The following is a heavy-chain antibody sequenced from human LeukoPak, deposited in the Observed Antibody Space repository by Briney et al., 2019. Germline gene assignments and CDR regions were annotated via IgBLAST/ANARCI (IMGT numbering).Heavy chain of an antibody. CDR2: ISYNGNSK. Sequence: PGGSLRLSCAVFGFTISSHGMHWVRQAPGKGLEWVAMISYNGNSKYYGDSVKGRFTISRDNSKDTLYLEMDSLRTEDTAVYYCAKDWGSSGWYNYFDPWGQGTLVTVSS. CDR3: AKDWGSSGWYNYFDP. J-gene: IGHJ5*02. CDR1: GFTISSHG. V-gene: IGHV3-30*18. D-gene: IGHD6-19*01.